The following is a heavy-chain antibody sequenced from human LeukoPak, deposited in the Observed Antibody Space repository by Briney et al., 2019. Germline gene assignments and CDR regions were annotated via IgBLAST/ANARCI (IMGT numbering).Heavy chain of an antibody. Sequence: PSETLSLTCSVSGGSIRTMLHYWAWLRLSPGKGLEWIGSVYYSGSAYYNPSLKSRVTISVDTSNNQFSLRLHSVTAADTAVYFCARRGEARGYYPEEFDYWGQGTLVTVS. J-gene: IGHJ4*02. V-gene: IGHV4-39*01. D-gene: IGHD3-22*01. CDR2: VYYSGSA. CDR3: ARRGEARGYYPEEFDY. CDR1: GGSIRTMLHY.